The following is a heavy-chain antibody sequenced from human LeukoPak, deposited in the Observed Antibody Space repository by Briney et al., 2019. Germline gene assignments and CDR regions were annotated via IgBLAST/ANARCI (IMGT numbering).Heavy chain of an antibody. CDR2: MNPNSGNT. CDR3: ARVSRTIFGVVTLYYYYGMDV. CDR1: GYTFTSYG. V-gene: IGHV1-8*02. D-gene: IGHD3-3*01. J-gene: IGHJ6*02. Sequence: ASVKVSCKASGYTFTSYGISWVRQATGQGLEWMGWMNPNSGNTGYAQKFQGRVTMTRNTSISTAYMELSSLRSEDTAVYYCARVSRTIFGVVTLYYYYGMDVWGQGTTVTVSS.